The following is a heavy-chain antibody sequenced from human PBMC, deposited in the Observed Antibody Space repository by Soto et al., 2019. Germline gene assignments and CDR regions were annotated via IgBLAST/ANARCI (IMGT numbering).Heavy chain of an antibody. CDR2: IIPILGIA. Sequence: GASVKVSCKASGGTFSSYTISWVRQAPGQGLEWMGRIIPILGIANYAQKFQGRVTITADKSTSTAYMELSSLRSDDTAVYYCARGRGMGAFDIWGQGTMVTVSS. CDR1: GGTFSSYT. J-gene: IGHJ3*02. CDR3: ARGRGMGAFDI. D-gene: IGHD3-10*01. V-gene: IGHV1-69*02.